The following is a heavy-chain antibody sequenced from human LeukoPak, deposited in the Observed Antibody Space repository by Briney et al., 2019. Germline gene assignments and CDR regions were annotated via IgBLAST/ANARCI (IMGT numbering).Heavy chain of an antibody. D-gene: IGHD2-2*01. CDR2: IRSKAYGGTT. Sequence: PGGSLRLSCAASGFTFSSYSMNWVRQAPGKGLEWVGFIRSKAYGGTTEYAASVKGRFTISRDDSKSIAYLQMNSLKTEDTAVYYCTRVSFRGPSHFISRTDAFDIWGQGTMVTVSS. CDR1: GFTFSSYS. J-gene: IGHJ3*02. CDR3: TRVSFRGPSHFISRTDAFDI. V-gene: IGHV3-49*04.